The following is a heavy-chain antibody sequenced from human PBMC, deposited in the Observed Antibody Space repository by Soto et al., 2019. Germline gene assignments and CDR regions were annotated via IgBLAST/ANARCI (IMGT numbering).Heavy chain of an antibody. Sequence: EVQLLESGGGLVQPGGSLRLSCTASGFTFSRHAMTWVRQAPGKGLEWVSGLSDSGGSIYYADSVKGRFTISRDNSMNTLYLQMNTLRAEDTDIYYCAKVSSSWYAGFFDLWGQGTLVTVSS. CDR3: AKVSSSWYAGFFDL. CDR2: LSDSGGSI. J-gene: IGHJ4*02. CDR1: GFTFSRHA. V-gene: IGHV3-23*01. D-gene: IGHD6-13*01.